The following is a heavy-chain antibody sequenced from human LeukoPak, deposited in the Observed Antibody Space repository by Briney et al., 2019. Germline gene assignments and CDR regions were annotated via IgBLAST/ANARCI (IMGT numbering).Heavy chain of an antibody. CDR1: GFTFSSYS. J-gene: IGHJ4*02. V-gene: IGHV3-21*01. D-gene: IGHD6-13*01. Sequence: GGSLRLSRAASGFTFSSYSMNWVRQAPGKGLEWVSSISSSSSYIYYADSVKGRFTISRDNAKNSLYLQMNSLRAEDTAVYYCARDRSIAAAGFDYWGQGTLVTVSS. CDR2: ISSSSSYI. CDR3: ARDRSIAAAGFDY.